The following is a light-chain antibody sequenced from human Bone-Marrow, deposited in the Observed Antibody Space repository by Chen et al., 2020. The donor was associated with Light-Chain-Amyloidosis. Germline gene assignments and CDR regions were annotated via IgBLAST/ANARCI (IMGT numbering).Light chain of an antibody. CDR2: DGS. Sequence: QSALTQPASVSGSPGQSITISCTGTSSDVGGYNYVSWYQQHPGKAPKLMIYDGSNRPSGVSQRCSGSKSGKTASLTSSGLQAEDEADYYGSSYTSSSTLMVFDGGTKLTVL. J-gene: IGLJ3*02. V-gene: IGLV2-14*01. CDR3: SSYTSSSTLMV. CDR1: SSDVGGYNY.